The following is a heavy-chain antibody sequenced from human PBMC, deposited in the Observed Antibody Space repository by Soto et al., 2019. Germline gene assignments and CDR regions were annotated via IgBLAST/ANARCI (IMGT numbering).Heavy chain of an antibody. CDR3: ERDLRDGYNRRISDY. Sequence: PGGSLRLSCAGSGFTFSSYSMNWVRQAPGKGLEWVSYISSGSSTIYYAETVKGRFTISRDNVKNSLSLQMNSLRDEDNSVYYCERDLRDGYNRRISDYWGQGTLVTVXS. CDR2: ISSGSSTI. CDR1: GFTFSSYS. V-gene: IGHV3-48*02. D-gene: IGHD5-12*01. J-gene: IGHJ4*02.